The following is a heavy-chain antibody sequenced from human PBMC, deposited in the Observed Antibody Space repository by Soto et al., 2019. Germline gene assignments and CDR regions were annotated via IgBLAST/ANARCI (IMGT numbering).Heavy chain of an antibody. CDR2: ISSSSSYI. CDR1: GFTFSSYS. J-gene: IGHJ6*03. Sequence: GGSLRLSCAASGFTFSSYSMNWVRQAPGKGLEWVSSISSSSSYIYYADSVKGRFTISRDNAKNSLYLQMNSLRAEDTAVYYCARVTSPPMRSGHGVGMDVWGKGTTVTVSS. V-gene: IGHV3-21*01. D-gene: IGHD6-19*01. CDR3: ARVTSPPMRSGHGVGMDV.